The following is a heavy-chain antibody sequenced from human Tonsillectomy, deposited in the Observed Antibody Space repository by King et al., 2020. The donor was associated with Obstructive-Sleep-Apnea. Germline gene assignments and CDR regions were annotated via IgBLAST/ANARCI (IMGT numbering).Heavy chain of an antibody. J-gene: IGHJ4*02. V-gene: IGHV4-38-2*02. D-gene: IGHD3-9*01. CDR1: GYSISSDYY. CDR2: IYHSGST. CDR3: ARDQIEYYDILTGYSPRGGLDY. Sequence: VQLQESGPGLVKPSETLSLTCTVSGYSISSDYYWGWIRQPPGKGLEWIGSIYHSGSTYYNPSLKSRVTISVDTSMNQFSLKLSSVTAADTAVYYCARDQIEYYDILTGYSPRGGLDYWGQGTLVTVSS.